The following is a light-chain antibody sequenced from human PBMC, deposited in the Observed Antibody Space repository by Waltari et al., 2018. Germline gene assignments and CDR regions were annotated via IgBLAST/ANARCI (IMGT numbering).Light chain of an antibody. J-gene: IGKJ1*01. Sequence: EIVLTQSPGTLSLSPWQRATLPCRASQSVGKYFAWYQQKPGQAPRLLIYDASTRATGIPDRFSGSGSGTDFSLTISRLEPEDFAVYYCQKYVNLPATFGQGTKVEIK. CDR1: QSVGKY. V-gene: IGKV3-20*01. CDR2: DAS. CDR3: QKYVNLPAT.